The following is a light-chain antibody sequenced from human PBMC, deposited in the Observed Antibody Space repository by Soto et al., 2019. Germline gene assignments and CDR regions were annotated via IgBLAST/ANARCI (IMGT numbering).Light chain of an antibody. CDR1: SSDIGGYDY. V-gene: IGLV2-8*01. J-gene: IGLJ2*01. CDR2: ELT. CDR3: SSYAGSNTVI. Sequence: QSALTQPPSASGSPGQSVTISCTGTSSDIGGYDYVSWFQHHPGRAPKLMIYELTKRPSGVPDRFSGSRSGNTASLTVSGLQAEDEADYYCSSYAGSNTVIFGGGTKLTVL.